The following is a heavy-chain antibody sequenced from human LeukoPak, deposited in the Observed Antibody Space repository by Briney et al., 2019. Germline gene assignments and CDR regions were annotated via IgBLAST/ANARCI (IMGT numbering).Heavy chain of an antibody. D-gene: IGHD4-17*01. Sequence: PGGSLRLSCAASGFTFSSYAMHWVRQAPGKGLEWVAVISYDGSNKYYADSVKGRFTISRDNSKNTLYLQMNSLRAEDTAVYYCARDRWETTVTANWFDPWGQGTLVTVSS. V-gene: IGHV3-30*04. CDR2: ISYDGSNK. J-gene: IGHJ5*02. CDR1: GFTFSSYA. CDR3: ARDRWETTVTANWFDP.